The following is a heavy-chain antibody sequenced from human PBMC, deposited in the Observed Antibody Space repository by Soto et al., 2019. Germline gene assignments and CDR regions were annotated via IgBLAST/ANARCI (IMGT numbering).Heavy chain of an antibody. CDR1: GFTFTSYS. J-gene: IGHJ4*02. D-gene: IGHD1-20*01. CDR2: TNVAGAHT. CDR3: AIDVNWNLFDY. V-gene: IGHV3-74*01. Sequence: EVQLVESGGGLIQPGGSLRISCSASGFTFTSYSMHWLRQAPGKGLDWVSHTNVAGAHTTYADYVRGRFIISRDNAKNTLYLQMTSLGTEDTAVYYWAIDVNWNLFDYWGQGIQVTVSS.